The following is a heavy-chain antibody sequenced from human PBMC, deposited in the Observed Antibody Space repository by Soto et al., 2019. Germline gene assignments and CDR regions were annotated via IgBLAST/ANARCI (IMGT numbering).Heavy chain of an antibody. CDR1: GGSIGSSSYY. J-gene: IGHJ6*03. Sequence: LSLTCTVSGGSIGSSSYYWGWIRQPPGKGLEWIGSIYYSGSTYYNPSLKSRVTISVDTSKNQFSLKLSSVTAADTAVYYCARRFLDIVVVVSHPGYYMDVWGKGTTVTVSS. CDR3: ARRFLDIVVVVSHPGYYMDV. D-gene: IGHD2-15*01. V-gene: IGHV4-39*01. CDR2: IYYSGST.